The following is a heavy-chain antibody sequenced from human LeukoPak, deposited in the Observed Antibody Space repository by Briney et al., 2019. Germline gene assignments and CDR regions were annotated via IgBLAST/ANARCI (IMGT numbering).Heavy chain of an antibody. D-gene: IGHD3-22*01. V-gene: IGHV4-59*01. Sequence: SETLSLTCTVSGGSISSYYWSWIRQPPGKGLEWIGYIYYSGSTNYNPSLKSRVTISVDTSKNQFSLKLSSVTAADTAVYYCAREGGSGYLSTDDAFDIWGQGTMVTVSS. CDR3: AREGGSGYLSTDDAFDI. CDR1: GGSISSYY. J-gene: IGHJ3*02. CDR2: IYYSGST.